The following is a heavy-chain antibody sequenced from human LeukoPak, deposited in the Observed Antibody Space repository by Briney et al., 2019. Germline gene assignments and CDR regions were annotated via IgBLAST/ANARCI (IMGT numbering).Heavy chain of an antibody. D-gene: IGHD3-9*01. V-gene: IGHV4-39*07. CDR3: ARGLRPPLRYFDLYLGTKFDY. CDR1: GGSISSGSYY. J-gene: IGHJ4*02. Sequence: KPSETLSLTCTVSGGSISSGSYYWSWIRQPPGKGLEWIGEINHSGSTNYNPSLKSRVTISVDTSKNQFSLKLSSVTAADTAVYYCARGLRPPLRYFDLYLGTKFDYWGQGTLVTVSS. CDR2: INHSGST.